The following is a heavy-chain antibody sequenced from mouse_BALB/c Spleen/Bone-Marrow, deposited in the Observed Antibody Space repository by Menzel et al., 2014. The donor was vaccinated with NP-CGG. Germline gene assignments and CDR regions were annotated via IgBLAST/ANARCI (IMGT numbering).Heavy chain of an antibody. V-gene: IGHV5-6-5*01. CDR1: GFSFRSYA. CDR2: IISGGNT. Sequence: DVMLVESGGGLVKPGGSLKLSCAASGFSFRSYAMSWVRQTPERRLEWVASIISGGNTYYPDSVKGRFTISRDNARTIIYLQMSSLTSEDTAMYYCARGPSYGIYLYYALDYWGQGTSVTVSS. CDR3: ARGPSYGIYLYYALDY. J-gene: IGHJ4*01. D-gene: IGHD2-10*02.